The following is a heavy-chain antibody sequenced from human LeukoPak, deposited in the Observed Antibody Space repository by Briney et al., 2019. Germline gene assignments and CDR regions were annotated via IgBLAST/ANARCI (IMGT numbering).Heavy chain of an antibody. V-gene: IGHV3-21*01. CDR1: GFTFSSYS. CDR2: ISSSSSYI. D-gene: IGHD4-17*01. Sequence: GGSLRLSCAASGFTFSSYSMNWVRQAPGKGLEWVSSISSSSSYIYYADLVKGRFTISRDNAENSLYLQMNSLRAEDTAVYYCARGTVPDYGDYVYYFDYWGQGTLVTVSS. J-gene: IGHJ4*02. CDR3: ARGTVPDYGDYVYYFDY.